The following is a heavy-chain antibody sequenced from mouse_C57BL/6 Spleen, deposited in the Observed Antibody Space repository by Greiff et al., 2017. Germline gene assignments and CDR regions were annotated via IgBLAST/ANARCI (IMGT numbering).Heavy chain of an antibody. D-gene: IGHD1-1*01. CDR2: ISDGGSYT. Sequence: EVMLVESGGGLVKPGGSLKLSCAASGFTFSSYAMSWVRQTPEKRLEWVATISDGGSYTYYPDNVKGRFTISRDNAKNNLYLQMSHLKSEDTAMYYCARDGITTVSCEGYFDVWGTGTTVTVSS. CDR3: ARDGITTVSCEGYFDV. V-gene: IGHV5-4*01. CDR1: GFTFSSYA. J-gene: IGHJ1*03.